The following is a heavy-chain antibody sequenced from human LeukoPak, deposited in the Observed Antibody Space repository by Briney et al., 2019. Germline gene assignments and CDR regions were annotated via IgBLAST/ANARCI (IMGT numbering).Heavy chain of an antibody. J-gene: IGHJ6*03. CDR2: IRHDGSEN. CDR1: GFTFSYYY. D-gene: IGHD1-26*01. V-gene: IGHV3-7*01. Sequence: GGSLSLSCAASGFTFSYYYMTWVRQAPGKGLEWVADIRHDGSENYYVDSVQGRFTISRDNAKNSLYLQMNSLRAEDTAVYYCARYRDWEWEVSYMDVWGKGTTVTVSS. CDR3: ARYRDWEWEVSYMDV.